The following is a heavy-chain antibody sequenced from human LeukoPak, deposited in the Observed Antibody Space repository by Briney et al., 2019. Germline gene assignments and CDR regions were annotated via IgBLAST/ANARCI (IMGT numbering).Heavy chain of an antibody. D-gene: IGHD3-10*01. CDR2: ISGSGGST. J-gene: IGHJ4*02. CDR3: AKGPRTVRFGDRHKGMFDY. V-gene: IGHV3-23*01. Sequence: GGSLRLSCAVSGFTFSNYAMNWVRQAPGKGLEWVSVISGSGGSTYYADSVKGRFTISRDNSKNTLYLQMNSLRVEDTAVYYCAKGPRTVRFGDRHKGMFDYWGQGTLVTVSS. CDR1: GFTFSNYA.